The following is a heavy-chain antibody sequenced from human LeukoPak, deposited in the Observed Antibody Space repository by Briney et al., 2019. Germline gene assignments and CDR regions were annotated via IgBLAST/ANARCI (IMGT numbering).Heavy chain of an antibody. CDR1: GYTFTGYY. J-gene: IGHJ4*02. Sequence: ASVKVSCNASGYTFTGYYIHWVRQAPGQGLEWMGWINPNSGDTNYAQRFQGRVTMTRDTSISTAYMELSSLTSDDTAVYYCARVNGGNLPFEYWGQGTRVTVSS. CDR3: ARVNGGNLPFEY. V-gene: IGHV1-2*02. D-gene: IGHD4-23*01. CDR2: INPNSGDT.